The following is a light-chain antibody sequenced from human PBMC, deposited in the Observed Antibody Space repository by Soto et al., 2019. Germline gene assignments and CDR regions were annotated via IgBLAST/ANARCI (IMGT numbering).Light chain of an antibody. Sequence: DVQMTQSPSSVSASVGDRVSITCRASQSVNNWLAWYQQRPGKAPKSLTYATSTLQSGVPSRFSGSGSGTDFTLTIDSLQPEDFATYYCQQYNNFPPTFGGGTKVEIK. CDR2: ATS. J-gene: IGKJ4*01. CDR3: QQYNNFPPT. CDR1: QSVNNW. V-gene: IGKV1D-16*01.